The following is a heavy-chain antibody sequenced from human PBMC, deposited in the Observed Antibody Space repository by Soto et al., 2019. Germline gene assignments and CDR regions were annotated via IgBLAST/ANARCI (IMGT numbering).Heavy chain of an antibody. D-gene: IGHD5-18*01. V-gene: IGHV1-69*01. CDR2: FIPIFGTA. Sequence: QVQLVQSGAEVKKPGSSVKVSCKASGGTFSSYAISWVRQAPGQGLEWMGGFIPIFGTANYAQKFQGRVTITADESTNTAYMELSSLRSADTAVYYCARAPGRGYSYHGGFADYYFAYWGKGTLVTVSS. CDR3: ARAPGRGYSYHGGFADYYFAY. J-gene: IGHJ4*02. CDR1: GGTFSSYA.